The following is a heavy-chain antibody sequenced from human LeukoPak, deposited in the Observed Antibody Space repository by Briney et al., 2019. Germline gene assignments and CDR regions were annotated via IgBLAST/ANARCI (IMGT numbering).Heavy chain of an antibody. D-gene: IGHD6-13*01. CDR3: ARAPSLLYSSSGEWFDP. V-gene: IGHV4-39*07. J-gene: IGHJ5*02. CDR2: IYYSGST. Sequence: SETLSLTCTVSGGSISSSSYYWGWIRQPPGKGLEWIGSIYYSGSTYYNPSLKSRVTISVDTSKNQFSLKLSSVTAADTAVYYCARAPSLLYSSSGEWFDPWGQGTLVTVSS. CDR1: GGSISSSSYY.